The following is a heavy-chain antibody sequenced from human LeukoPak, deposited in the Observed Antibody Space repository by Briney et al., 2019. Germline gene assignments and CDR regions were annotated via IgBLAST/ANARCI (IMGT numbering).Heavy chain of an antibody. J-gene: IGHJ4*02. D-gene: IGHD3-3*01. CDR2: IYYSGST. V-gene: IGHV4-31*03. Sequence: SETLSLTCTVSGGSISSGSSYWSWIRQHPGKGLEWIGYIYYSGSTYYNPSLKSRVNISIDTSENQFSLKLSSVTAADTAVYYCASSTITIFGVVLDNYWGQGTRVTVSS. CDR1: GGSISSGSSY. CDR3: ASSTITIFGVVLDNY.